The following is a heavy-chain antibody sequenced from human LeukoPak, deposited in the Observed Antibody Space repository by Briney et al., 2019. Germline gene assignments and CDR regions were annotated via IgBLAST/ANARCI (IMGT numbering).Heavy chain of an antibody. CDR2: ISGSGGST. CDR3: AKGIVPGYCTNGVCYFGPHDYYYYGMDV. D-gene: IGHD2-8*01. J-gene: IGHJ6*02. V-gene: IGHV3-23*01. Sequence: GGSLRLSCAASGFTFSSYAMSWVRQAPGKGLEWVSAISGSGGSTYYADSVKGRFTISRDNSKNTLYLQMNSLRAEDTAVYYCAKGIVPGYCTNGVCYFGPHDYYYYGMDVWGQGTTVTVSS. CDR1: GFTFSSYA.